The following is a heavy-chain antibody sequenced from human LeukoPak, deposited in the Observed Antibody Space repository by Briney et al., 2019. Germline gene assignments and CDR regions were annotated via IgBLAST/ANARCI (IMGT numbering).Heavy chain of an antibody. CDR3: TREWRQLVRERRYFDL. V-gene: IGHV1-3*01. D-gene: IGHD6-13*01. J-gene: IGHJ2*01. CDR1: GYTFSSYD. Sequence: ASVKVSFKASGYTFSSYDIHWVRQAPGQRLEWMGWINAGNGNTRYSQRFQDRVTITRDTSASTAYMELSSLGSEDTAVYYCTREWRQLVRERRYFDLWGRGTLVTVSS. CDR2: INAGNGNT.